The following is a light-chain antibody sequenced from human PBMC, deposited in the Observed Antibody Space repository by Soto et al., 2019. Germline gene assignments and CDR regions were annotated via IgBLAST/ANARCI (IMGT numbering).Light chain of an antibody. V-gene: IGLV1-40*01. CDR2: GNS. CDR3: SSFTTRKTWV. J-gene: IGLJ3*02. Sequence: QSVLTQPPSVSGAPGQRVTISCTGSSSNIGAGYDVHWYQQLPGTAPKLLIYGNSNRPSGVPDRFSGSKSGNTASLTVSGLQAEDESDYYCSSFTTRKTWVFGGWTKLTVL. CDR1: SSNIGAGYD.